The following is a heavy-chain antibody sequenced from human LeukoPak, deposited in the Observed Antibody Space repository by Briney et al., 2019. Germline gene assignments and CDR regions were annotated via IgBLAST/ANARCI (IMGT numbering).Heavy chain of an antibody. Sequence: SETLSLTCTVSGGSIRSSSYYWGWIRQPPGKGLEWIGSIYYSGSSYYNPSLKIRVTISVDTSKNQFSLKLTSVTAADTALYYCARDLYSSRTNDAFVIWGQGTMVTVSS. CDR3: ARDLYSSRTNDAFVI. J-gene: IGHJ3*02. CDR2: IYYSGSS. V-gene: IGHV4-39*07. D-gene: IGHD6-13*01. CDR1: GGSIRSSSYY.